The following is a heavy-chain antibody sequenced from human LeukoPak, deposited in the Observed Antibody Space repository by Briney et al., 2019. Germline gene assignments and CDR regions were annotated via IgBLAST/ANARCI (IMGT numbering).Heavy chain of an antibody. J-gene: IGHJ6*02. V-gene: IGHV3-21*01. CDR3: ARDAYYDSSGYYYYYGMDV. Sequence: GRSLRLSCAASGFTFSSYSMNWVRQAPGKGLEWVSSISSSSSYIYYADSVKGRFTISRDNAKNSLYLQMNSLRAEDTAVYYCARDAYYDSSGYYYYYGMDVWGQGTTVTVSS. CDR1: GFTFSSYS. D-gene: IGHD3-22*01. CDR2: ISSSSSYI.